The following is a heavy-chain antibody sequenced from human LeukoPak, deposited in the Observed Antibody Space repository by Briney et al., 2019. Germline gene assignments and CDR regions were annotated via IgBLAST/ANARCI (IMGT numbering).Heavy chain of an antibody. D-gene: IGHD1-26*01. CDR2: ISSSSSYI. CDR1: GFTFSSYS. V-gene: IGHV3-21*01. CDR3: ARSGSLTAFDY. J-gene: IGHJ4*02. Sequence: GGPLRLSCAASGFTFSSYSMNWVRQAPGKGLEWVSSISSSSSYIYYADSVKGRFTISRDNSKNTLYLQMNSLRAEDTAVYYCARSGSLTAFDYWGQGTLVTVSS.